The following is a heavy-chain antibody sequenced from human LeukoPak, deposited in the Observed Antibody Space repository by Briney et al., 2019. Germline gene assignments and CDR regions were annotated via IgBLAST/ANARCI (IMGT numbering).Heavy chain of an antibody. J-gene: IGHJ6*02. CDR1: GFTFDDYA. V-gene: IGHV3-9*01. D-gene: IGHD2-21*01. Sequence: GRSLRLSCAASGFTFDDYAMHWVRQAPGKGLEWVSGISWNSGSIGYADSVKGRFTISRDNAKNSLYLQMNSLRAEDTAVYYCARRVSVPIYYYYYYGMDVWGQGTTVTVSS. CDR3: ARRVSVPIYYYYYYGMDV. CDR2: ISWNSGSI.